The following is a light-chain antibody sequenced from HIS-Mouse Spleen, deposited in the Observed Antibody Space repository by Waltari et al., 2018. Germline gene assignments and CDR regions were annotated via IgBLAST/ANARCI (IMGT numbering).Light chain of an antibody. CDR1: QGISSA. Sequence: AIQLTQSPSSLSASVGDRVTITCRASQGISSALAWYQQKPGKAPKLLIYDASSLESGVPSRFSGSGAGTDFTRTISSLQPEDFATYYCQQFNSYPYSTFGGGTKVEIK. CDR3: QQFNSYPYST. J-gene: IGKJ4*01. CDR2: DAS. V-gene: IGKV1-13*02.